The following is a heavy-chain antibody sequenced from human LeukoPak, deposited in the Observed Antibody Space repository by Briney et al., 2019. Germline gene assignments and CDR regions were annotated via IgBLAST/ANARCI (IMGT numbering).Heavy chain of an antibody. V-gene: IGHV4-59*08. D-gene: IGHD5-24*01. CDR3: ARHNLEMATAAWFDP. CDR2: IYYSGST. Sequence: SETLSLTCTVSGGSISSYYWSWIRQPPGKGLEWIGYIYYSGSTNYNPSLKSRVTISVDTSKNQFSLKLSSVTAADTAVYYCARHNLEMATAAWFDPWGQGTLVTVSS. J-gene: IGHJ5*02. CDR1: GGSISSYY.